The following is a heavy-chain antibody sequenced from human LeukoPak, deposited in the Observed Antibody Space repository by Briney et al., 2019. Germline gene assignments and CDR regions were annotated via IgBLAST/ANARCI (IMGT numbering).Heavy chain of an antibody. CDR1: GFTFSNAW. CDR2: IKSKTDGGTT. V-gene: IGHV3-15*01. Sequence: GGSLRLSCAASGFTFSNAWMSWVRQAPGKGLEWVGRIKSKTDGGTTDYAAPVKGRFTISRDDSKNTLYLQMNSLKAEDTAVYYCTTDRGGGYDLTEHFAYWGQGTLVTVSS. J-gene: IGHJ4*02. D-gene: IGHD5-12*01. CDR3: TTDRGGGYDLTEHFAY.